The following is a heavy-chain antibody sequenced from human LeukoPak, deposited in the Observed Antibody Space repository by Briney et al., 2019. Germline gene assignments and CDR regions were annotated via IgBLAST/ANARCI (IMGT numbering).Heavy chain of an antibody. V-gene: IGHV3-21*01. CDR3: ARSSGWYHRGPDYYYYYMDV. CDR2: ISSTSSYI. D-gene: IGHD6-19*01. J-gene: IGHJ6*03. CDR1: GFIFNSHS. Sequence: GSLRLSCAASGFIFNSHSMNWVRQAPGKGLEWVSSISSTSSYIYYADSVKSRFTISRDNAKNSLYLQMNSLRAEDTAVYYCARSSGWYHRGPDYYYYYMDVWGKGTTVTVS.